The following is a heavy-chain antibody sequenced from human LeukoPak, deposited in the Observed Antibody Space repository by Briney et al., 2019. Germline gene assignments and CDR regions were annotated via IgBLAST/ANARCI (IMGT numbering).Heavy chain of an antibody. CDR3: ARGYYYDSSGYYKDFDY. D-gene: IGHD3-22*01. J-gene: IGHJ4*02. V-gene: IGHV1-2*02. Sequence: ASVKVSCKTSGYTFTGYYMHWVRQAPGQGREWMGWINPNSGGTNYAQKFQGRVTITRDTSASTAYMELSSLRSEDMAVYYCARGYYYDSSGYYKDFDYWGQGTLVTVSS. CDR2: INPNSGGT. CDR1: GYTFTGYY.